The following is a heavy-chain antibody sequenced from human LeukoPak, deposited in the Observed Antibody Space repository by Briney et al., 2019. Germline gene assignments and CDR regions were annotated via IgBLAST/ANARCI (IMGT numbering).Heavy chain of an antibody. D-gene: IGHD3-22*01. CDR3: AKDSLIVVVTNNWFDP. CDR1: GFTFSSYA. CDR2: ISGSGGST. J-gene: IGHJ5*02. Sequence: PGGSLRLSCAASGFTFSSYAMSWVRQAPGKGQEWVSAISGSGGSTYYADSVKGRFTISRDNSKNTLYLQMNSLRAEDTAVYYCAKDSLIVVVTNNWFDPWGQGTLVTVSS. V-gene: IGHV3-23*01.